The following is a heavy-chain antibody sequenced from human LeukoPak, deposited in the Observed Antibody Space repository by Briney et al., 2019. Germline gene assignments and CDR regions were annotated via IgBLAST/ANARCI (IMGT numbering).Heavy chain of an antibody. V-gene: IGHV7-4-1*02. CDR2: INTNTGNP. J-gene: IGHJ6*02. Sequence: ALVKVSCKASGGTFSSYAISWVRQAPGQGLEWMGWINTNTGNPTYAQGFTGRFVFSLDTSVSTAYLQISSLKAEDTAVYYCARVADIVVVPAAYYYGMDVWGQGTTVTVSS. CDR1: GGTFSSYA. D-gene: IGHD2-2*01. CDR3: ARVADIVVVPAAYYYGMDV.